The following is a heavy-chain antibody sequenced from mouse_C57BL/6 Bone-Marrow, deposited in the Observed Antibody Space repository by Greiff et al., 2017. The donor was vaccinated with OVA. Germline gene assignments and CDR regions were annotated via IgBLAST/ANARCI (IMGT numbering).Heavy chain of an antibody. CDR3: ASTGCAMDY. V-gene: IGHV5-4*01. J-gene: IGHJ4*01. D-gene: IGHD4-1*01. CDR1: GFTFSSYA. Sequence: EVQGVESGGGLVKPGGSLKLSCAASGFTFSSYAMSWVRQTPEKRLEWVATISAGGSYTYYPDNVKGRFTISRDNAKNNLYLQMSHLKSEDTAMYYCASTGCAMDYWGQGTSVTVSS. CDR2: ISAGGSYT.